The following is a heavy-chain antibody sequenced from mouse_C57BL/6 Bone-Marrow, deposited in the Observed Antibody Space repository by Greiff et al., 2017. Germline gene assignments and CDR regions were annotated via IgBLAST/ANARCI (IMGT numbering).Heavy chain of an antibody. J-gene: IGHJ2*01. CDR2: ISDGGSYT. CDR1: GFTFSSYA. CDR3: ARVGYDYDGDY. V-gene: IGHV5-4*03. Sequence: EVKVVESGGGLVKPGGSLKLSCAASGFTFSSYAMSWVRQTPEKRLEWVATISDGGSYTYYPDNVKGRFTISRDNAKNNLYLQMSHLKSEDTAMYYCARVGYDYDGDYRGQGTTLTVSS. D-gene: IGHD2-4*01.